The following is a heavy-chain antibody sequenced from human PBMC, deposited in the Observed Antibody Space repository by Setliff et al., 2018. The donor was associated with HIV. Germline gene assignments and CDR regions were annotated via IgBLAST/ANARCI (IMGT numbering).Heavy chain of an antibody. Sequence: PSETLSLTCAVYGGSFSGYYWSWIRQPPGKGLEWIGEINHSGSTNYNPSLKSRVTISVDTSKNQFSLKLSSVTAADTAVYYCARVWSGDIVGVPAPDNDYYYYMDVWGKGTTVTVSS. J-gene: IGHJ6*03. CDR3: ARVWSGDIVGVPAPDNDYYYYMDV. CDR1: GGSFSGYY. V-gene: IGHV4-34*01. CDR2: INHSGST. D-gene: IGHD2-2*01.